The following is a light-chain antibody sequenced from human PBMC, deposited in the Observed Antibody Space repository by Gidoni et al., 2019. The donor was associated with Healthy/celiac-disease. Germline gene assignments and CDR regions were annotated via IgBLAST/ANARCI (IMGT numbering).Light chain of an antibody. V-gene: IGLV3-19*01. CDR3: NSRDSSGNHLGVV. CDR2: GKN. CDR1: SLRSYY. Sequence: SSELTQDPAVSVALGQTVRITCQGDSLRSYYASWYKQKPGQAPVLVIYGKNHRPSGIPDRFSGSSSGNTDSLTITGAQAEDEADYYCNSRDSSGNHLGVVFGGGTKLTVL. J-gene: IGLJ2*01.